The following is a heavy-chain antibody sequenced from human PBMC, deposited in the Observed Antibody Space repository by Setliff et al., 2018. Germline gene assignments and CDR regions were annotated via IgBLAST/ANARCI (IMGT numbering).Heavy chain of an antibody. Sequence: ASVKVSCKASGYTFTSYAMHWVRQAPGQRLEWMGWINAGNGNTKYSQKFQGRVTITRDTSASTAYMELSSLRSEDTAVYYCARDSYTAMVADASDIWGQGTMVTVSS. J-gene: IGHJ3*02. D-gene: IGHD5-18*01. V-gene: IGHV1-3*01. CDR1: GYTFTSYA. CDR3: ARDSYTAMVADASDI. CDR2: INAGNGNT.